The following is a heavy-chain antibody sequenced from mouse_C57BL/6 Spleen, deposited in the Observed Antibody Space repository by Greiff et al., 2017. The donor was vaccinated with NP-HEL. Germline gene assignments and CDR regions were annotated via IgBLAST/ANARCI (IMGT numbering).Heavy chain of an antibody. J-gene: IGHJ4*01. V-gene: IGHV14-2*01. CDR3: ARGRATLAMDY. CDR1: GFNIKDYY. D-gene: IGHD3-1*01. CDR2: IDPEDGET. Sequence: VQGVESGAELVKPGASVKLSCTASGFNIKDYYMHWVKQRTEQGLAWIGRIDPEDGETKYAPKFQGKATITADTSSNTAYLQLSSLTSEDTAVYDCARGRATLAMDYWGQGTSVTVSS.